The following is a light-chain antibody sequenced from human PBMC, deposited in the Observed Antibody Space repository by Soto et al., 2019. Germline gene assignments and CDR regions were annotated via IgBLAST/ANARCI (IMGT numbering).Light chain of an antibody. CDR2: TTH. V-gene: IGLV1-44*01. CDR3: AAWDDSLNGHV. J-gene: IGLJ1*01. Sequence: QPVLTQPHSASGTPGQRVTISCSGSSSNIGTSSVHWFQQLPGTAPRLLISTTHQRPSGVPERLSGSKSGTSASLAISGLQSEDEADYYCAAWDDSLNGHVFGTGTKVTVL. CDR1: SSNIGTSS.